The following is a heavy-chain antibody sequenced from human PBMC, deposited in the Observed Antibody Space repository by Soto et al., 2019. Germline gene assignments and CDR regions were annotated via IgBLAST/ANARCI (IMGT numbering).Heavy chain of an antibody. J-gene: IGHJ4*02. D-gene: IGHD2-8*02. CDR1: GYTFTSYD. CDR2: MNPNSGTT. V-gene: IGHV1-8*01. CDR3: ARVACTGGRCYYDY. Sequence: QVQLVQSGAEVKKPGASVKVTCKASGYTFTSYDFNWVRQATGQGLEWLGWMNPNSGTTGYAQRFQGRVTMTRNTAISTAYRERSSLGSEDTAMYYCARVACTGGRCYYDYWGQGTLVTVSS.